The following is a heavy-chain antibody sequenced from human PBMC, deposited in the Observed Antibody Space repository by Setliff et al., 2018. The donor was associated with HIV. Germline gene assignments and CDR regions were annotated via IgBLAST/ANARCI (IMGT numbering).Heavy chain of an antibody. CDR3: AWDGGPGSAWGDYSYYYTMDV. V-gene: IGHV1-3*01. CDR2: INVGNGNT. J-gene: IGHJ6*03. Sequence: GASVKVSCKASGYTFTGYFIHWVRLAPGQGLEWMGWINVGNGNTKYSEKFQGRVTITRDTSASAAYMELNSLRSEDTALYYCAWDGGPGSAWGDYSYYYTMDVWGKGATVTVSS. CDR1: GYTFTGYF. D-gene: IGHD6-19*01.